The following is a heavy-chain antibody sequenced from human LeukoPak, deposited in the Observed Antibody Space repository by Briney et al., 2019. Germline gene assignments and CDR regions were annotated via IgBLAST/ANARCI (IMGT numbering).Heavy chain of an antibody. J-gene: IGHJ5*02. D-gene: IGHD3-22*01. CDR2: ISSSSSTI. CDR3: ARDPYYYDSSGYYP. CDR1: GFTFSSYW. V-gene: IGHV3-48*04. Sequence: GGSLRLSCAASGFTFSSYWMHWVRQAPGKGLEWLSYISSSSSTIYYADSVTGRFTISRDNAKNSLYLQMNSLRAEDTAVYYCARDPYYYDSSGYYPWGQGTLVTVSS.